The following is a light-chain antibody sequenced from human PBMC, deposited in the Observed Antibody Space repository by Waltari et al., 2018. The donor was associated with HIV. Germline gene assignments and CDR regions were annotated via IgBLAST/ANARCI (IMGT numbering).Light chain of an antibody. Sequence: QSVLTQSPSVSEAPGQSVTIPCSGSDSNIRSHAVTWYQQFPGKPPSRLVYNDDLILSGVSDRLSASKSGTSASLAINDLQSEHESHYYCAAWDDGLNGVIFGGGTKVTVL. J-gene: IGLJ2*01. CDR1: DSNIRSHA. CDR2: NDD. CDR3: AAWDDGLNGVI. V-gene: IGLV1-36*01.